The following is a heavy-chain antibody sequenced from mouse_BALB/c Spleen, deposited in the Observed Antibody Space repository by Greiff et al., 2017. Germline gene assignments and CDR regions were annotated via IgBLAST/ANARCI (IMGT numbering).Heavy chain of an antibody. V-gene: IGHV1S56*01. Sequence: QVQLQQSGAELVKPGASVKLSCKASGYTFTSYDINWVRQRPEQGLEWIGWIFPGDGSTKYNEKFKGKATLTTDKSSSTAYMQLSRLTSEDSAVYFCARGETNYDYDGAWFAYWGQGTLVTVSA. D-gene: IGHD2-4*01. CDR3: ARGETNYDYDGAWFAY. J-gene: IGHJ3*01. CDR1: GYTFTSYD. CDR2: IFPGDGST.